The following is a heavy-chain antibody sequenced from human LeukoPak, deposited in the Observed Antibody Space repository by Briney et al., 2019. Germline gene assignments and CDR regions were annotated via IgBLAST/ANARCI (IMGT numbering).Heavy chain of an antibody. CDR1: GFTFSNYH. Sequence: GGPLRLSCAASGFTFSNYHMSWVRQAPGKGLEWVASIIGIRSYTNYSDSVKGRFTISRDTAKNSLYLQMYSLRAEDTAVYFCARENQADDYAWSSFDYRGQGTLGAVSS. D-gene: IGHD3-16*01. V-gene: IGHV3-11*06. J-gene: IGHJ4*02. CDR2: IIGIRSYT. CDR3: ARENQADDYAWSSFDY.